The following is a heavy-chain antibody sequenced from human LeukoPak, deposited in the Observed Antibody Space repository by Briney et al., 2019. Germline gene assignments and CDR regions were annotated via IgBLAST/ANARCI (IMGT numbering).Heavy chain of an antibody. D-gene: IGHD4-17*01. CDR1: GFTFSSCG. CDR2: IRYDGSNK. CDR3: AKDSADYDAFDY. V-gene: IGHV3-30*02. Sequence: AGGSLRLPCAASGFTFSSCGMHWVRQAPGKGLEWVAFIRYDGSNKYYADSVKGRFTISRDNSKNTLYLQMNSLRAEDTAVYYCAKDSADYDAFDYWGQGTLVTVSS. J-gene: IGHJ4*02.